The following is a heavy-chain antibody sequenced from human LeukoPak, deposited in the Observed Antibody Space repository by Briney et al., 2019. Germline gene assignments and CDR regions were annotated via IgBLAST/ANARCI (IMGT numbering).Heavy chain of an antibody. V-gene: IGHV3-30*18. D-gene: IGHD3-22*01. CDR1: GFTFSSYA. CDR2: ISYDESNK. J-gene: IGHJ3*02. CDR3: AKGSDSSGYGDAFDI. Sequence: GGSLRLSCAASGFTFSSYAMHWVRQAPGKGLEWVAVISYDESNKYYADSVEGRFTISRDNSKNTLYLQLNSLRVEDTAVYYCAKGSDSSGYGDAFDIWGQGTMVTVSS.